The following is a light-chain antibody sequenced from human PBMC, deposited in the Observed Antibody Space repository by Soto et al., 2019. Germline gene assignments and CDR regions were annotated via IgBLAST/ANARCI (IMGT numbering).Light chain of an antibody. CDR1: QSISNY. J-gene: IGKJ2*01. Sequence: DIQMTQSPSSLSASVGDRVTITCRASQSISNYLNWYQQKPGKAPNLLIYAVSSLRSGLPSRFSGSGSGTDFTLTISSLQPEDFATYHCQQSYSTARTFGQGTKLEIK. CDR2: AVS. CDR3: QQSYSTART. V-gene: IGKV1-39*01.